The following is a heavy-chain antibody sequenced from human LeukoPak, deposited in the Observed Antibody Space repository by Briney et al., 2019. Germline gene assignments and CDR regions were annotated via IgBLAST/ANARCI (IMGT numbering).Heavy chain of an antibody. CDR3: TEMDFLTGYFDY. J-gene: IGHJ4*02. CDR2: IYYGVNP. D-gene: IGHD3-9*01. CDR1: GGSTSTYY. Sequence: SETLSLTCTVSGGSTSTYYWSWSRHPPGDGLGWIGYIYYGVNPNYNPSLKRRAPISVHTSTAQFPLNCRSVAGAATAVYCLTEMDFLTGYFDYWGQGTLVTVSS. V-gene: IGHV4-59*12.